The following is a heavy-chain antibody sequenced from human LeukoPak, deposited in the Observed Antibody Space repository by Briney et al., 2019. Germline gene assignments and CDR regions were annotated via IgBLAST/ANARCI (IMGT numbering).Heavy chain of an antibody. CDR2: VYFDGGT. Sequence: SETLSLTCSVSGGSVTSGTYHWGWIRQPPGKGLEWIGSVYFDGGTHYKPSLQSRVTISVDTSKNQFSLKLSSVTAADTAVYYCARDGKRYSGSCWGQGTLVTVSS. D-gene: IGHD1-26*01. V-gene: IGHV4-39*07. J-gene: IGHJ4*02. CDR1: GGSVTSGTYH. CDR3: ARDGKRYSGSC.